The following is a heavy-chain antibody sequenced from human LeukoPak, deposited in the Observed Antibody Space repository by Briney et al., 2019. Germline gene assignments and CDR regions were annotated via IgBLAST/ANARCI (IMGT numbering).Heavy chain of an antibody. CDR1: GFTFSSYA. V-gene: IGHV3-30-3*01. CDR3: EGMMISGSWEINWFDP. J-gene: IGHJ5*02. CDR2: ISYDGSNK. Sequence: PGGSLRLSCAASGFTFSSYAMHWVRQAPGKGLEWVAVISYDGSNKYYADSVKGRFTISRDNSKNTLYLQMNSLRAEDTAVYYCEGMMISGSWEINWFDPWGQGTLVTVSS. D-gene: IGHD1-26*01.